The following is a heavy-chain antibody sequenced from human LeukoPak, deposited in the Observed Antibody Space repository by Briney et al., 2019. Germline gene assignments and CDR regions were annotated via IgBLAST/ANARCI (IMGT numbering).Heavy chain of an antibody. V-gene: IGHV4-38-2*02. CDR1: GYSISSGYY. CDR3: TREPLPLRYFDWSSFDY. D-gene: IGHD3-9*01. Sequence: SETLSLTCTVSGYSISSGYYWGRIRQPPGKGLEWIGSIYHSGSTYYNPSLKSRVTISVDTSKNQFSLKLSSVTAADTAVYYCTREPLPLRYFDWSSFDYWGQGTLVTVSS. J-gene: IGHJ4*02. CDR2: IYHSGST.